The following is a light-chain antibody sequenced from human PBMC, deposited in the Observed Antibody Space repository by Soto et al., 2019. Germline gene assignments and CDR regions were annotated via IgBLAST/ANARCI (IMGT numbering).Light chain of an antibody. V-gene: IGLV2-8*01. CDR3: SSYSGSNKLGV. CDR1: SSDVGGDNY. CDR2: DVN. Sequence: QSALTQPPSASGSPGQTVTISCTGTSSDVGGDNYVSWYQQHPGKAPKLLIFDVNKRPSGVPDRFSGSKSGNTASLTVSGLQADEEADYYCSSYSGSNKLGVFGAGTKLTVL. J-gene: IGLJ1*01.